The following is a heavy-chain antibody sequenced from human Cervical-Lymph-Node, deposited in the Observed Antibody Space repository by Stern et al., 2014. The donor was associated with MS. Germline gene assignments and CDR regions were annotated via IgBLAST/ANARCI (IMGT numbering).Heavy chain of an antibody. D-gene: IGHD3-3*01. CDR2: IEAKSEGGTT. CDR1: GVIFSDAW. CDR3: TTGGDFWSGFYLDN. J-gene: IGHJ4*02. Sequence: EVQLVESGGGLVKPGGSLRLSCAASGVIFSDAWMTWVRQAPGKGLEWVGRIEAKSEGGTTGYAAPVEGRFTISRDDSSNTVYLQMNSLKIDDTAVYYCTTGGDFWSGFYLDNWGQGTLVTVSS. V-gene: IGHV3-15*04.